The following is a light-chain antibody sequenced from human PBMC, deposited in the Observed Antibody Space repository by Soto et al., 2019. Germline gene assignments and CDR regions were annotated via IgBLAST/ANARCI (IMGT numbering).Light chain of an antibody. CDR3: AAWDDRVSGYV. CDR2: NNN. Sequence: HSVLTQPPSTSGTPGQRVTISCSGSSSNIGSSYVFWFQHLPGTAPKLLMYNNNQRPSGVPDRVSASKSGTSASLAISGLRSEDEADYYCAAWDDRVSGYVFGTGTKLTVL. J-gene: IGLJ1*01. V-gene: IGLV1-47*02. CDR1: SSNIGSSY.